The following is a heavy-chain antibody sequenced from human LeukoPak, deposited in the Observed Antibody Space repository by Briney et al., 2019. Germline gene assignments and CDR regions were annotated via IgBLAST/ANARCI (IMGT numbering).Heavy chain of an antibody. D-gene: IGHD6-13*01. CDR2: TGNKDNSYTT. J-gene: IGHJ4*02. V-gene: IGHV3-72*01. CDR1: GFTFSDQY. CDR3: VRGSRVAGVKRED. Sequence: GGSLRLSCAISGFTFSDQYMDWVRQAPGKGLEWVGRTGNKDNSYTTQYAASVKGRFTISRDDSKNSLYLQMNSLKTEDSAVYYCVRGSRVAGVKREDWGQGTLVTVSS.